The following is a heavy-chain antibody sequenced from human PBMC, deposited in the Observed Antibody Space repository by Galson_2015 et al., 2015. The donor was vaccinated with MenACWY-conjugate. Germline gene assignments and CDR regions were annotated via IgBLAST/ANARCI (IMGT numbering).Heavy chain of an antibody. Sequence: ETLSLTCTVSGGSINSYYWSWIRQPPGKGLEWIGYMYYSGSANYNPSPKSRVTISVDTSKNQFSLTMTSVTAADTAVYYCARGVNLASMAGYWGQGTLVTVSS. D-gene: IGHD3-3*02. CDR1: GGSINSYY. V-gene: IGHV4-59*01. J-gene: IGHJ4*02. CDR3: ARGVNLASMAGY. CDR2: MYYSGSA.